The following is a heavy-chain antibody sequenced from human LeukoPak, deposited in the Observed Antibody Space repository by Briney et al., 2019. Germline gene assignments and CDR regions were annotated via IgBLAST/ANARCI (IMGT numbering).Heavy chain of an antibody. CDR1: GGSISSGSYY. J-gene: IGHJ5*02. CDR2: IYTSGST. D-gene: IGHD6-19*01. Sequence: SQTLSLTCTVSGGSISSGSYYWSWIRQPAGKGLEWIGRIYTSGSTNYNPSLKSRATISVDTSRNQFSLKLSSVTAADTAVYYCAREAVAAQEWFDPWGQGTLVTVSS. CDR3: AREAVAAQEWFDP. V-gene: IGHV4-61*02.